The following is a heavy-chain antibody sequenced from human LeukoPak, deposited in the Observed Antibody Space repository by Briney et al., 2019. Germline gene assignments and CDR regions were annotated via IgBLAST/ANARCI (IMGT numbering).Heavy chain of an antibody. CDR3: ARRELLGYSYGLRTFNI. CDR2: IYSGGIYNDGTT. V-gene: IGHV3-66*04. J-gene: IGHJ3*02. CDR1: GFTVSSNY. Sequence: GGSLRLSCAASGFTVSSNYMSWVRQAPGKGLEWVSVIYSGGIYNDGTTNYGDSVKGRFTISRDNSKNTLYLQMNSLKAEDTAVYYCARRELLGYSYGLRTFNIWGQGTTVTVSS. D-gene: IGHD5-18*01.